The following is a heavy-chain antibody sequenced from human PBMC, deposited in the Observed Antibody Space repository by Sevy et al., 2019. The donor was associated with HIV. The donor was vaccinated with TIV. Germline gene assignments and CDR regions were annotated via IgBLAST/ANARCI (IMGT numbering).Heavy chain of an antibody. Sequence: ASVKVSCKASGYTFTSYGISWVRQAPGQGLEWMGWISAYNGNTNYAQKLQGRVTMTTDTSTSTAYMELRSLGSDVTAVYYCARDLGGYGDNSIDYWGQGTLVTVSS. J-gene: IGHJ4*02. V-gene: IGHV1-18*01. CDR2: ISAYNGNT. D-gene: IGHD4-17*01. CDR3: ARDLGGYGDNSIDY. CDR1: GYTFTSYG.